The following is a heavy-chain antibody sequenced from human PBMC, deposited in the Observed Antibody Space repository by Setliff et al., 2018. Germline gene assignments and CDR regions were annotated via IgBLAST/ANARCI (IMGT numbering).Heavy chain of an antibody. CDR2: MNPNSGNT. D-gene: IGHD1-7*01. Sequence: ASVKVSCKASGYTFTSYDINWVRQATGQGLEWIGWMNPNSGNTGYAQKFQGRVTMTRNTSISTAYMELSSLRSEDTAVYYCARDAEGPYWNFPLGNWGQGTLVTVSS. CDR3: ARDAEGPYWNFPLGN. J-gene: IGHJ4*02. V-gene: IGHV1-8*02. CDR1: GYTFTSYD.